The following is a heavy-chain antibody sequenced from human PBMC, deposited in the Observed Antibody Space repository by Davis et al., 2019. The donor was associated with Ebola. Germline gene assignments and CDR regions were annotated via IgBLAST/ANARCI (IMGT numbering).Heavy chain of an antibody. Sequence: LSLTCAVYGGSFSGYYWSWIRQPPGKGLEWVSYISSSGSTIYYADSVKGRFTISRDNAKNSLYLQMNSLRDEDTAVYYCARGRPSTVTKGFYFDYWGQGTLVTVSS. V-gene: IGHV3-11*04. CDR2: ISSSGSTI. CDR3: ARGRPSTVTKGFYFDY. J-gene: IGHJ4*02. CDR1: GGSFSGYY. D-gene: IGHD4-17*01.